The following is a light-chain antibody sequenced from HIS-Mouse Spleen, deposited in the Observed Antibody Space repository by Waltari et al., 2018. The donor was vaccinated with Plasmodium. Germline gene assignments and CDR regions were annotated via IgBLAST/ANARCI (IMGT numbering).Light chain of an antibody. CDR3: CSYAGSSTFV. CDR1: SSAVGSYNL. Sequence: QSALTQPASVSGSPGQSITISCTGTSSAVGSYNLVSWYQQHPGKAPKLMIYEGSKRPSGVSNRCSGSKSGNTASLTISGLQAEDEADYYCCSYAGSSTFVFGGGTKLTVL. J-gene: IGLJ3*02. V-gene: IGLV2-23*03. CDR2: EGS.